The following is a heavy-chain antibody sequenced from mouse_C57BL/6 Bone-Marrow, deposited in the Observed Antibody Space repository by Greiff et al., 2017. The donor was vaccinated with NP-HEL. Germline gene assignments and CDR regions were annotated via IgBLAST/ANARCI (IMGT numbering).Heavy chain of an antibody. J-gene: IGHJ4*01. CDR1: GFSLSTSGMG. D-gene: IGHD2-2*01. CDR2: IYWDDDK. Sequence: VKLMESGPGILQSSQTLSLTCSFSGFSLSTSGMGVSWIRQPSGKGLEWLAHIYWDDDKRYNPSLKSRLTISKDTSRNQVFLKITSVDTADTATYYCAFMVTTSYYAMDYWGQGTSVTVSS. V-gene: IGHV8-12*01. CDR3: AFMVTTSYYAMDY.